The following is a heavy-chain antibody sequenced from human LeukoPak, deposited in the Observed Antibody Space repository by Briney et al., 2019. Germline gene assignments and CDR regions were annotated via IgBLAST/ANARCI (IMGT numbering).Heavy chain of an antibody. J-gene: IGHJ4*02. CDR3: ARDRGWELRWFELDY. Sequence: ASVNVSCKASGYTFTSYGITWVRQAPAQGLEGMGWIHPYNGKTNYAQKVQGRFTMTTDTGTSTADMELSSLRSEDTAVYYCARDRGWELRWFELDYWGQGALVTVSS. V-gene: IGHV1-18*01. CDR1: GYTFTSYG. D-gene: IGHD1-26*01. CDR2: IHPYNGKT.